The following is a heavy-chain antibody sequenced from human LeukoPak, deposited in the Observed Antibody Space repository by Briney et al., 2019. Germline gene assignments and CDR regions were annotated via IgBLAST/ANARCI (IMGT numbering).Heavy chain of an antibody. Sequence: SEALSLTCTVSGASISSYFWSWIRQPPGKGLEWIGYIYYNGSANYNPSLKSRVTISVDTSKNQFSLNLSSVTAADTAVYYCARVGDSGTYYAFDYWGQGTLVTVPS. V-gene: IGHV4-59*01. D-gene: IGHD1-26*01. J-gene: IGHJ4*01. CDR2: IYYNGSA. CDR3: ARVGDSGTYYAFDY. CDR1: GASISSYF.